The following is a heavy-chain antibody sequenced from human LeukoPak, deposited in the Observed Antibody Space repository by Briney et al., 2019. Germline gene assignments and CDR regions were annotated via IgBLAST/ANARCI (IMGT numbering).Heavy chain of an antibody. V-gene: IGHV3-33*01. CDR2: IWYDGSNK. J-gene: IGHJ4*02. D-gene: IGHD6-6*01. Sequence: GGSLRLSCAASGFTFSSYGMHWVRQAPGKGLEWVAVIWYDGSNKYYAGSVKGRFTISRDNSKNTLYLQMNSLRAEDTAVYYCARDGIAARQVGRGGFDYWGQGTLVTVSS. CDR3: ARDGIAARQVGRGGFDY. CDR1: GFTFSSYG.